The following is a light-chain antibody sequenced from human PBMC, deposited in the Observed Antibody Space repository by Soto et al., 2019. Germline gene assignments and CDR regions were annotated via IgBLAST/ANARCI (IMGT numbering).Light chain of an antibody. Sequence: QSVLTQPASVSGSPGQSITISCTGTSSDVGGYDSVSWYQQHPGKAPKVMIYEVSNRPSGVSNRFSGSKSGNTASLTISGLQPEDEADYYCSSYTTSGTPYVFGTGTKLTVL. CDR1: SSDVGGYDS. J-gene: IGLJ1*01. CDR3: SSYTTSGTPYV. CDR2: EVS. V-gene: IGLV2-14*01.